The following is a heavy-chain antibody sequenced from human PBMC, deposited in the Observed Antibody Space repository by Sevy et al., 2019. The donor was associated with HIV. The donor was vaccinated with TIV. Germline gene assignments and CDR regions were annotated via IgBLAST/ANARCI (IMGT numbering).Heavy chain of an antibody. CDR3: ARDGGYSTGWYAGY. J-gene: IGHJ4*02. Sequence: GGSLRLSCAASGFSISPYAFHWVRQAPGKGLEWVALMSYDGSTRYYADSAKGRFAISKDNSKNTLYLQMSSLRIEDTAIYYCARDGGYSTGWYAGYWGQGTLVTVSS. V-gene: IGHV3-30*09. CDR1: GFSISPYA. CDR2: MSYDGSTR. D-gene: IGHD6-19*01.